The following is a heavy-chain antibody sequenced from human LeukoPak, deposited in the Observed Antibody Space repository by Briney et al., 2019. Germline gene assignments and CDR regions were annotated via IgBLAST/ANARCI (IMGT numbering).Heavy chain of an antibody. Sequence: GGSLRLSCAASGFTFSSYAMHWVRQAPGKGLEWVAVISYDGSNKYYADSVKGRFTISRDNSKNTLYLQMNTLRAEDTAVYYCARDAYRDYYDSNGYYYVGMDVWGQGTTVTVSS. CDR2: ISYDGSNK. J-gene: IGHJ6*02. CDR3: ARDAYRDYYDSNGYYYVGMDV. V-gene: IGHV3-30*04. D-gene: IGHD3-22*01. CDR1: GFTFSSYA.